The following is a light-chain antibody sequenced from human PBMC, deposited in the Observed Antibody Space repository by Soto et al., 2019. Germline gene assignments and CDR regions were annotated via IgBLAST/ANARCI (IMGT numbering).Light chain of an antibody. J-gene: IGLJ1*01. V-gene: IGLV2-14*03. CDR3: VTYTTAGTYV. Sequence: QSVLMQPASVSASPGQSITISCTVTSSDVGDFKFASWYQQFPGEAPTLVMYDVTRRPSGVSDRFSGSRSGNTASLTISGFRSEDEADYFCVTYTTAGTYVFGTGTKVTVL. CDR2: DVT. CDR1: SSDVGDFKF.